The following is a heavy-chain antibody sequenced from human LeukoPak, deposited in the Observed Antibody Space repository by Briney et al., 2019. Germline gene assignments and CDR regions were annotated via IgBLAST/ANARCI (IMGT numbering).Heavy chain of an antibody. Sequence: SETLSLTCTVSGYSISSGYYWGWIRQPPGKGLEWIGYIYYTGSTNYNPSLKSRVTISVDTSKNQFSLKLSSVTAADTAVYYCAGGLRLEYLYDYWGQGALVTVSS. V-gene: IGHV4-61*01. D-gene: IGHD5-12*01. CDR1: GYSISSGYY. CDR2: IYYTGST. CDR3: AGGLRLEYLYDY. J-gene: IGHJ4*02.